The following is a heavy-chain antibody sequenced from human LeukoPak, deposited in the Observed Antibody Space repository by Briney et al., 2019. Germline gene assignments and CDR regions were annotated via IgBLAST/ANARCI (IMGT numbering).Heavy chain of an antibody. CDR3: ARVYRSSGYYLFDY. J-gene: IGHJ4*02. CDR2: IYSGCST. CDR1: GFTVSSNY. Sequence: GGSLRLSCAASGFTVSSNYMSWVRQAPGKGLEWVSVIYSGCSTYYADSVKGRFTISRDNSKNTLYLQMNSLRAEDTAVYYCARVYRSSGYYLFDYWGQGTLVTVSS. V-gene: IGHV3-66*02. D-gene: IGHD3-22*01.